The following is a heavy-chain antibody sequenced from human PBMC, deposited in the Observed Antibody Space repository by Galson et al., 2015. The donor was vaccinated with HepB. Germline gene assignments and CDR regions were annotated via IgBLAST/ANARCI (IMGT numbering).Heavy chain of an antibody. J-gene: IGHJ5*01. CDR2: INPNSGRT. CDR3: ARAVVPAAPSDS. CDR1: PYTFTKYY. V-gene: IGHV1-2*02. D-gene: IGHD2-2*01. Sequence: SVKVSCKASPYTFTKYYIHWVRQAPGQGLQWVGWINPNSGRTNYAPSLQDRVTTSRDTSINTVYMYLSSLRSDDSAIYFCARAVVPAAPSDSWGQGTLVIVSS.